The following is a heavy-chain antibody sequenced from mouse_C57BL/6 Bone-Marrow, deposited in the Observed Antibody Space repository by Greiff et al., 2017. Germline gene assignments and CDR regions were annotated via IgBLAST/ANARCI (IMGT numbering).Heavy chain of an antibody. V-gene: IGHV5-6*02. CDR3: ARHDDHYFDY. CDR1: GFTFSSYG. CDR2: ISSGGSYT. D-gene: IGHD2-3*01. J-gene: IGHJ2*01. Sequence: DVKLVESGGDLVKPGGSLKLSCAASGFTFSSYGMSWVRQTPDKRLEWVATISSGGSYTYYPDSVKGRFTISRDNAKNTLYLQMSSLKSEDTAMYYCARHDDHYFDYWGQGTTLTVSS.